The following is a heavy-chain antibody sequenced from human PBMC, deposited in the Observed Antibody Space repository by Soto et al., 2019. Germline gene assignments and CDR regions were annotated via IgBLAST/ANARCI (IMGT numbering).Heavy chain of an antibody. V-gene: IGHV4-59*08. Sequence: SETLSLTCTVSGCSISSYYWSWIRQPPGKGLEWIGYIYYSGSTNYNPSLKSRVTISVDTSKNQFSLKLSSVTAADTAVYYCARQTSDYMDVWGKGTTVTVSS. CDR1: GCSISSYY. J-gene: IGHJ6*03. CDR2: IYYSGST. CDR3: ARQTSDYMDV.